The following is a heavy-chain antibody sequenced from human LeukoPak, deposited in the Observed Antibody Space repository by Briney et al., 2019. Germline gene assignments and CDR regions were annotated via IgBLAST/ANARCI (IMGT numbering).Heavy chain of an antibody. CDR3: ARDYYYGSGYYFDY. J-gene: IGHJ4*02. CDR2: MYNSGST. V-gene: IGHV4-59*01. CDR1: GGSISGSY. D-gene: IGHD3-10*01. Sequence: SETLSLTCTVSGGSISGSYWSWIRQPPGKGLEWIAYMYNSGSTNYNPSLKSRVTISIDTSKNQFSLKLSSLTAADTAIYYCARDYYYGSGYYFDYWGQETLVTVSS.